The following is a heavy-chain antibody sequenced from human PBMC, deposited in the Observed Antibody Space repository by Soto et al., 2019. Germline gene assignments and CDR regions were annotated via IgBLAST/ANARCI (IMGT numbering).Heavy chain of an antibody. CDR3: AKERQMYYYDSSGYPIA. J-gene: IGHJ4*02. D-gene: IGHD3-22*01. V-gene: IGHV3-30*18. CDR1: GFTFSSYG. Sequence: GGSLRLSCAASGFTFSSYGMHWVRQAPGKGLEWVAVISYDGSNKYYADSVKGRFTISRDNSKNTLYLQMNSLRAEDTAVYYCAKERQMYYYDSSGYPIAWGQGTLVT. CDR2: ISYDGSNK.